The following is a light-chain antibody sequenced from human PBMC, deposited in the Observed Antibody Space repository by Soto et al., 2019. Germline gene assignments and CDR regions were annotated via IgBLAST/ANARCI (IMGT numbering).Light chain of an antibody. J-gene: IGKJ4*01. CDR3: QQRSHWPPLT. Sequence: EIVLTQSPATLSMSPGERATLSCRASQSVSTYLAWYQQKPGQAPRLLIFDASNRASGIPSRFSGSGSGTNFTLTISRLEPEDFAVYFCQQRSHWPPLTFGGGTKXEIK. V-gene: IGKV3-11*01. CDR2: DAS. CDR1: QSVSTY.